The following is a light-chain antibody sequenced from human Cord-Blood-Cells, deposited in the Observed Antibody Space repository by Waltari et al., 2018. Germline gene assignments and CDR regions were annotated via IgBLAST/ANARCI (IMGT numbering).Light chain of an antibody. V-gene: IGKV3-15*01. Sequence: EIVMTQSPATLSVSPGERATLSCRASQSVSSNLAWYQQKPGQAPRLLIYGASTRAIGIPARCSGSGSGSEVTLTISSLQSEDFAIYYCQQYNNWPWTLGQGTKVEIK. J-gene: IGKJ1*01. CDR1: QSVSSN. CDR3: QQYNNWPWT. CDR2: GAS.